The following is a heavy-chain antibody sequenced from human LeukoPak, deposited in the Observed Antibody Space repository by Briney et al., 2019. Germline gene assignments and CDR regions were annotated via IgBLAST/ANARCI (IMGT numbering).Heavy chain of an antibody. Sequence: GASVKVSCKASGGTFSSYAISWVRQAPGQGLEWMGGIIPIFGTANYAQKFQGRVTITADESTSTAYMELSSLRSEDTAVYYCAREEVCGGDCYPNPFDYWGQGTLVTVSS. CDR1: GGTFSSYA. J-gene: IGHJ4*02. V-gene: IGHV1-69*13. D-gene: IGHD2-21*02. CDR2: IIPIFGTA. CDR3: AREEVCGGDCYPNPFDY.